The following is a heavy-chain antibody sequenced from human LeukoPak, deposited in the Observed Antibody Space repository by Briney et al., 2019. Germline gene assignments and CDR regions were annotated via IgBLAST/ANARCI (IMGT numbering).Heavy chain of an antibody. Sequence: ASVKVSCKASGYTFTSYYMHWVRQAPGQGLEWMGIINPSGGSTSYVQKFQGRVTMTRDTSTSTVYMELSSLRSEDTAVYYCARDGRIAVAGTVPNWFDPWGQGTLVTVSS. CDR3: ARDGRIAVAGTVPNWFDP. V-gene: IGHV1-46*01. CDR2: INPSGGST. CDR1: GYTFTSYY. D-gene: IGHD6-19*01. J-gene: IGHJ5*02.